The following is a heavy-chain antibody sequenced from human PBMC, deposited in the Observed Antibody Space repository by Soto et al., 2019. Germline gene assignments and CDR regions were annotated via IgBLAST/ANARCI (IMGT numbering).Heavy chain of an antibody. Sequence: EVLLLESGGALVQPGASLRLSCAASGFTFTSFAMSWVRQAPEKGLEWVSGISAGGGNTYYADSVKGRFTISRDNSKNTLYLQMNSLRAEDTATYYCASDVMKAFDYWGQGTLVTVSS. CDR1: GFTFTSFA. CDR2: ISAGGGNT. D-gene: IGHD2-21*01. CDR3: ASDVMKAFDY. V-gene: IGHV3-23*01. J-gene: IGHJ4*02.